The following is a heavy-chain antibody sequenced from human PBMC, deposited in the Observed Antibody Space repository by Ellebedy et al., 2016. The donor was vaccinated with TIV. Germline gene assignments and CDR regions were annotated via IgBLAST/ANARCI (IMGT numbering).Heavy chain of an antibody. CDR2: ISFTGST. Sequence: SETLSLXXSVPGDTISRYFWSWIRQSPGKGLEYLGYISFTGSTNYNPSLKSRVTISVDTSKNQFSLKLSSVTAADSAVYYCVRSEGYAMDVWGQGTTVTVSS. CDR1: GDTISRYF. CDR3: VRSEGYAMDV. J-gene: IGHJ6*02. V-gene: IGHV4-59*13.